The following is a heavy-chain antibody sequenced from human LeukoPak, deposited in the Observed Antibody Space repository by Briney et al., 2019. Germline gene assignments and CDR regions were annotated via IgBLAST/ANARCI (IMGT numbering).Heavy chain of an antibody. CDR3: ARGGIYDFWSGYYRGTLGY. Sequence: GASVKVSCKASGYTFTSYAMNWVRQAPGQGLEWMGWINTNTGNPTYAQGFTGRFVFSLDTPVSTAYLQISSLKAEDTAVYYCARGGIYDFWSGYYRGTLGYWGQGTLVTVSS. CDR2: INTNTGNP. V-gene: IGHV7-4-1*02. CDR1: GYTFTSYA. D-gene: IGHD3-3*01. J-gene: IGHJ4*02.